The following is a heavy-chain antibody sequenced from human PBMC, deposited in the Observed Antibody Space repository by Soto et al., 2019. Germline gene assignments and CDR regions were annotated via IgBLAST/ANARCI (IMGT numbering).Heavy chain of an antibody. CDR3: GSLSGSASYFDY. CDR2: IFYSGST. J-gene: IGHJ4*02. CDR1: GGSISSGDYY. V-gene: IGHV4-30-4*01. D-gene: IGHD1-26*01. Sequence: PSETLSLTCTVSGGSISSGDYYWSWIRQPPGKGLEWIGYIFYSGSTYYNPSLKSRVTISVDTSKNQFSLKLSSVTAADTAVYYCGSLSGSASYFDYWGQGTLVTVSS.